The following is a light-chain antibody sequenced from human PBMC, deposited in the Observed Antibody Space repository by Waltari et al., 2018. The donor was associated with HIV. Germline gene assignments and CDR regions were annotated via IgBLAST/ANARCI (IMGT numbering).Light chain of an antibody. CDR3: AAWDDSLNGVI. CDR2: NNK. CDR1: SSNIGSNT. Sequence: QSVLTQPPSASGTPGQRVTISCSGSSSNIGSNTVHWYQQLPGTAPKLLIYNNKQRPSGVPDRFSGSKSGTSASLAISGLQSEDEADYYCAAWDDSLNGVIFGGGTKLTVL. J-gene: IGLJ2*01. V-gene: IGLV1-44*01.